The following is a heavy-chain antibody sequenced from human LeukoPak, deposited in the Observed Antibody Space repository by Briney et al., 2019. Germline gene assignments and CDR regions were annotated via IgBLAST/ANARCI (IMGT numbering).Heavy chain of an antibody. V-gene: IGHV3-30*18. Sequence: GSLRLSCAAXGFXXSSXGXXWVXXAXGXXLXWVXVISYDGTXKYSADSVKGRFTISRDNSKNTLFLQMNSLRAEDTAVYLCAKGSAYNSGWYVPLFDSWGRGTLVTVSS. D-gene: IGHD6-19*01. CDR3: AKGSAYNSGWYVPLFDS. J-gene: IGHJ4*02. CDR2: ISYDGTXK. CDR1: GFXXSSXG.